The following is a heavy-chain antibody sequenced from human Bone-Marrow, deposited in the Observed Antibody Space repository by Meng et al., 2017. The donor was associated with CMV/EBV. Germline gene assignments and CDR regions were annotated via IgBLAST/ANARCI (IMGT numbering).Heavy chain of an antibody. J-gene: IGHJ6*02. CDR3: AKDWGNYYDSVYYYYGMDV. Sequence: GESLKISCAASGFTFSSYWMHWVRQAPGKGLEWVAVIWYDGSNKYYADSVKGRFTISRDNSKNTLYLQMNSLRAEDTAVYYCAKDWGNYYDSVYYYYGMDVWGQGTTVTVSS. D-gene: IGHD3-22*01. CDR2: IWYDGSNK. CDR1: GFTFSSYW. V-gene: IGHV3-33*06.